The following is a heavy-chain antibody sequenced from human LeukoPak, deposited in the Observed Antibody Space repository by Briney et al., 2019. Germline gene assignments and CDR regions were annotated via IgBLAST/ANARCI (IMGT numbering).Heavy chain of an antibody. CDR3: ARNDGSGSRFDY. CDR1: GGSISSYY. CDR2: IYYSGSA. D-gene: IGHD3-10*01. V-gene: IGHV4-59*01. Sequence: PSETLSLTCTVSGGSISSYYWSWIRQPPGKGLEWIGYIYYSGSANYNPSLKSRVTISVDTSKNQFSLKLSSVTAADTAVYYCARNDGSGSRFDYWGQGTLVTVSS. J-gene: IGHJ4*02.